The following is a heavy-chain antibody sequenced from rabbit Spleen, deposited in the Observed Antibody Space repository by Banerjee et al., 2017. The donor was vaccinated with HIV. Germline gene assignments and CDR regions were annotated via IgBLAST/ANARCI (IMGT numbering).Heavy chain of an antibody. Sequence: QEQLVESGGGLVQPEGSLTLSCKASGFDFSSYGVSWVRQAPGKGLEWIGYIDAVFGITYYASWVNGRFTISSHNAQNTLYLQLNSLTAADTATYFCVRGASSSGYYSLWGPGTLVTVS. CDR2: IDAVFGIT. J-gene: IGHJ4*01. CDR3: VRGASSSGYYSL. V-gene: IGHV1S47*01. D-gene: IGHD1-1*01. CDR1: GFDFSSYG.